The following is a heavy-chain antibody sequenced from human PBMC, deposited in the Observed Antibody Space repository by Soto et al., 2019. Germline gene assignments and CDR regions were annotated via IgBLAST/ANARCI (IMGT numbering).Heavy chain of an antibody. V-gene: IGHV3-9*01. J-gene: IGHJ6*02. Sequence: GGSMRLSCAASGFTFDDYAVHWVRQAPGKGLEWVSGISWNSGKIGYADSVKGRFTISRDNAKNSLYLQMNSLRAEDTAFYYCAKDLRTYGLDVWGQGTTVTVSS. CDR1: GFTFDDYA. CDR3: AKDLRTYGLDV. D-gene: IGHD4-17*01. CDR2: ISWNSGKI.